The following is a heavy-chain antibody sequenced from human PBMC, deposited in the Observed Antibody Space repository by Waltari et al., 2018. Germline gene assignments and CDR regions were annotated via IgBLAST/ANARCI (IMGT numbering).Heavy chain of an antibody. CDR1: GFTFSSYW. Sequence: EVQLVESGGGLVQPGGSLRLSCAASGFTFSSYWMSWVRQAPGKGLEWVANIKQDGSEKYYVDSVKGRFTISRDNAKNSLYLQMNSLRAEDTAVYYCARVGGVIVNRSFDYWGQGTLVTVSS. V-gene: IGHV3-7*04. CDR3: ARVGGVIVNRSFDY. CDR2: IKQDGSEK. D-gene: IGHD3-16*02. J-gene: IGHJ4*02.